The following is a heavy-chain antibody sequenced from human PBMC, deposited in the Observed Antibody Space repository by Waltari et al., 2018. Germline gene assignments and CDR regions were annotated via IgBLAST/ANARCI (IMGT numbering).Heavy chain of an antibody. CDR1: GFTFSSYE. J-gene: IGHJ4*02. CDR2: ISSSGSTI. CDR3: ARERLGVVPAAMEPAFYFDY. D-gene: IGHD2-2*01. Sequence: VQLVESGGGLVQPGGSLRLSCAASGFTFSSYEMNWVRQAPGQGPGWVSYISSSGSTIYYADSVKGRFTISRDNAKNSLYLEMNSLRAEDTAVYYCARERLGVVPAAMEPAFYFDYWGQGTLVTVSS. V-gene: IGHV3-48*03.